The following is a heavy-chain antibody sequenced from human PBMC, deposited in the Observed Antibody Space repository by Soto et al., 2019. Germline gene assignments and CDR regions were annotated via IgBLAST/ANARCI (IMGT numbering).Heavy chain of an antibody. J-gene: IGHJ1*01. CDR3: ASLYVSGCGYSGYDLSYFQH. CDR2: ISGSGGST. CDR1: GFTFSSYA. V-gene: IGHV3-23*01. D-gene: IGHD5-12*01. Sequence: EVQLLESGGGLVQPGGSLRLSCAASGFTFSSYAMSWVRQAPGKGLEWVSAISGSGGSTYYADSVKGRFTISRDNSKNTLYLQMKSMGAVETAVYNYASLYVSGCGYSGYDLSYFQHWSQGTLVTVSS.